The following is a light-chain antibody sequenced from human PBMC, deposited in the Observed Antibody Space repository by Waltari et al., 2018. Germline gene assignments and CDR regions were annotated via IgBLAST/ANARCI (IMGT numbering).Light chain of an antibody. V-gene: IGKV3-11*01. CDR3: QQRSNWPLT. CDR2: DAY. J-gene: IGKJ4*01. Sequence: EVVLTQSPATLSLSPGERATLSCRASQSVNDYLAWYQQQPGQAPRLLMYDAYNRATGIQARFSGSGSGTDFTLTISRLESEDFAVYYCQQRSNWPLTFGGGTKVETK. CDR1: QSVNDY.